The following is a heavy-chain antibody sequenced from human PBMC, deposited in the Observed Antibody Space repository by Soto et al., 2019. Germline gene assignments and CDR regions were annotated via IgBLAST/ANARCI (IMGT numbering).Heavy chain of an antibody. CDR1: GFGFDITW. CDR2: IYPGDSDT. D-gene: IGHD3-9*01. V-gene: IGHV5-51*01. J-gene: IGHJ5*02. Sequence: GESLKISCKGSGFGFDITWLAWLRQVPGKGLEWVGIIYPGDSDTRYSPSLEGRVTLSVDKSITTAYLHLTSLKESDTGTYYCAKFQRYFDGTGYLDAWGQGTPVTVSS. CDR3: AKFQRYFDGTGYLDA.